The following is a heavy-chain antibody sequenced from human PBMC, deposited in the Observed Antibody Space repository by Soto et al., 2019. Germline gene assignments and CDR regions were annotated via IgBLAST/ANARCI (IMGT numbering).Heavy chain of an antibody. CDR2: IIYSGST. D-gene: IGHD3-22*01. CDR1: GGSISSYY. Sequence: SETLSLTFTVWGGSISSYYWSWIRQPPGKGLEWIAYIIYSGSTNYNPSLKSRVTISVDTSKNQFSLKLNSVTAADTAVYYSARVADSSGYPLDYWGQGTLVTVPS. CDR3: ARVADSSGYPLDY. J-gene: IGHJ4*02. V-gene: IGHV4-59*01.